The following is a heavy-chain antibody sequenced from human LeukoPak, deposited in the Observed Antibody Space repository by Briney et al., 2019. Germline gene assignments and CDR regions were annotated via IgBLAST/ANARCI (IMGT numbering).Heavy chain of an antibody. CDR1: GFTFSSYA. J-gene: IGHJ4*02. CDR2: ISGSGGST. CDR3: ARDATRGGDFDY. Sequence: GGSLRLSCAASGFTFSSYAMSWVRQAPGKGLEWVSAISGSGGSTYYADSVKGRFTISRDNAKNSLYLQMDSLRAEDTAVYYCARDATRGGDFDYWGQGTLVTVSS. V-gene: IGHV3-23*01. D-gene: IGHD3-16*01.